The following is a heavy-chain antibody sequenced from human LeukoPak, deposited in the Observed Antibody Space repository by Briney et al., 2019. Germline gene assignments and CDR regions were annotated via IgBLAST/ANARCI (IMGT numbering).Heavy chain of an antibody. V-gene: IGHV4-39*01. J-gene: IGHJ6*03. Sequence: PSETLSLTCTVSGGSISSSTYFWDWIRQPPGKGLEWIGTIYYSGTSDYSPSLKSRVTISVDTSKNQFSLKLSSVTAADTAVYYCARRSRSYYMDVWGEGTTVTISS. CDR2: IYYSGTS. CDR1: GGSISSSTYF. CDR3: ARRSRSYYMDV.